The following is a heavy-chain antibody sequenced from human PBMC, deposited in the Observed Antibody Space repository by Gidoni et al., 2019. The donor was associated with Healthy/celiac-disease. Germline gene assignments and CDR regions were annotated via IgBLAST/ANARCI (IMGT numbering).Heavy chain of an antibody. CDR2: IYYSGST. D-gene: IGHD2-8*01. J-gene: IGHJ4*02. Sequence: QVQLQESGTGLVKPSQTLSLPCTVSGGSISSGGYYWSWIRQHPGKGLEWIGYIYYSGSTYYNPSLKSRVTISVDTSKNQFSLKLSSVTAADTAVYYCARASQPSASMLCDYWGQGTLVTVSS. CDR1: GGSISSGGYY. V-gene: IGHV4-31*03. CDR3: ARASQPSASMLCDY.